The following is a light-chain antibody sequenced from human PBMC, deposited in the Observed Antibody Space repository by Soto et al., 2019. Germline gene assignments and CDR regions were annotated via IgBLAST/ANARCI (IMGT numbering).Light chain of an antibody. CDR1: QSISSW. Sequence: DIQMTQSRSTLSASVGDRVTITFRASQSISSWLAWYQQKPGKAPKLLIYDASTLESGVPSRFSGYESGAEFALTISSLQAEDFATYYCQQYNTYWTFGQGTKVDIK. CDR2: DAS. CDR3: QQYNTYWT. J-gene: IGKJ1*01. V-gene: IGKV1-5*01.